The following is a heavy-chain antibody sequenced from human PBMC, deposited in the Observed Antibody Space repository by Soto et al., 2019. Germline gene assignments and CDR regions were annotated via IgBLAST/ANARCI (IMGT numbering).Heavy chain of an antibody. CDR1: GFTFSGYA. D-gene: IGHD5-12*01. V-gene: IGHV3-23*01. Sequence: GGSLRLSCAASGFTFSGYAMSWVRQAPGKGLEWVSAMSGSGGTTYYADSVKGRFTISRDNSKNTLYLQMSSLRPDDTAVYYCANDLSSSGYDYYYYGLDVWGKGTTVTVSS. CDR3: ANDLSSSGYDYYYYGLDV. CDR2: MSGSGGTT. J-gene: IGHJ6*04.